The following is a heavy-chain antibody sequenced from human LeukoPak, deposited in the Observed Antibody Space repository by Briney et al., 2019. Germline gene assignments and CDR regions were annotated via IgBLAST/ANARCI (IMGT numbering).Heavy chain of an antibody. CDR1: GFTFSSYG. D-gene: IGHD6-13*01. Sequence: GRSLRLSCAASGFTFSSYGMHWVRQAPGKGLEWVAVIWYDGSNKYYADSVKGRFTISRDNSKNTLYLQMNSLRAEDTAVYYCAKEVDSGPSIAAGFDPWGQGTLVTVSS. J-gene: IGHJ5*02. CDR3: AKEVDSGPSIAAGFDP. CDR2: IWYDGSNK. V-gene: IGHV3-33*06.